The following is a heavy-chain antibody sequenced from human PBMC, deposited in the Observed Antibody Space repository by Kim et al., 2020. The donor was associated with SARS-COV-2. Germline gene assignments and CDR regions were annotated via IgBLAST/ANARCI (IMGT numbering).Heavy chain of an antibody. CDR3: AKDRYYDSSGYYLVFDY. CDR2: ISGIGGST. Sequence: GGSLRLSCAASGFTFSSYAMSWVRQAPGKGLEWVSAISGIGGSTYYADSVKGRFTISRDNSKNTLYLQMNSLRAEDTAVYYCAKDRYYDSSGYYLVFDYWGQGTLVTVSS. CDR1: GFTFSSYA. D-gene: IGHD3-22*01. V-gene: IGHV3-23*01. J-gene: IGHJ4*02.